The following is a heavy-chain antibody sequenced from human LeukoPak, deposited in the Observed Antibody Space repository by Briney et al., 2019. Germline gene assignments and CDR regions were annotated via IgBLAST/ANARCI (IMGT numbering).Heavy chain of an antibody. CDR1: GFTFSSYG. Sequence: PGGSLRLSCAASGFTFSSYGMHWVRQAPGKGLEWVEVIWYDGSNKYYADSVKGRFTISRDNSKNTLYLQMNSLRAEDTAVYYCAKDPDYSNYGWFDPWGQGTLVTVSS. V-gene: IGHV3-33*06. D-gene: IGHD4-11*01. CDR3: AKDPDYSNYGWFDP. CDR2: IWYDGSNK. J-gene: IGHJ5*02.